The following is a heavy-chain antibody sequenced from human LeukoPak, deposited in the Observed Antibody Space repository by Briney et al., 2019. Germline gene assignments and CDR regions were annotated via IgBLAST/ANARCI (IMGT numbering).Heavy chain of an antibody. J-gene: IGHJ4*02. V-gene: IGHV4-4*02. CDR1: GGSISSPNW. D-gene: IGHD3-22*01. CDR3: ARGIPGYYNTSGYYYDY. Sequence: PSGTLSLTCAVSGGSISSPNWWSWVRQPPGKGLEWIGSIYYSGSTYYNPSLKSRVTISVDTSKNQFSLKLNSVTAADTAVYYCARGIPGYYNTSGYYYDYWGQGTLVTVSS. CDR2: IYYSGST.